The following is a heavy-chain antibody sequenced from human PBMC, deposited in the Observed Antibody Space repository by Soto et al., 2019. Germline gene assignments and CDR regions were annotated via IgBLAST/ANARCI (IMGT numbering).Heavy chain of an antibody. CDR1: GYTFTSYG. Sequence: ASVKVSCKASGYTFTSYGISWVRQAPGRGLEWMGWISAYNGNTNYAQKLQGRVTMTTDTSTSTAYMELRSLRSDDTAVYYCARAPGKSQRGAFDYWGQRTLVTVSS. CDR3: ARAPGKSQRGAFDY. V-gene: IGHV1-18*04. CDR2: ISAYNGNT. J-gene: IGHJ4*02.